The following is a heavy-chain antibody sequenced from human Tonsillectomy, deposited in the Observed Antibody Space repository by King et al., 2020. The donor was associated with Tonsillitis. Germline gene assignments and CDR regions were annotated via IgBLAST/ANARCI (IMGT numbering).Heavy chain of an antibody. CDR1: GGSFSGYY. CDR3: ARGQTRYGDYVPGEFDY. Sequence: VQLQQWGAGLLKPSETLSLTCAVYGGSFSGYYWSWIRQPPGKGLEWIGEINHSGSTNYNPSLKSRVTIPVDTSKNQFSLKLSSVTAADTAVYYCARGQTRYGDYVPGEFDYWGQGTLVTVSS. D-gene: IGHD4-17*01. CDR2: INHSGST. J-gene: IGHJ4*02. V-gene: IGHV4-34*01.